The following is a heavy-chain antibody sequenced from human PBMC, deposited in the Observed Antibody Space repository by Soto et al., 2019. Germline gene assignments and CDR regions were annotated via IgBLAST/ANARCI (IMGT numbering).Heavy chain of an antibody. J-gene: IGHJ4*02. Sequence: GGSLRLSCAASGFTFSNSWMSWVRQAPGKGLEWVANIKEDGSEKYYVDSVKGRFTISRDNAKNSLYLQMNSLRAEDTAVYYCARGPYWGQGTLVTVSS. CDR1: GFTFSNSW. CDR3: ARGPY. CDR2: IKEDGSEK. V-gene: IGHV3-7*05.